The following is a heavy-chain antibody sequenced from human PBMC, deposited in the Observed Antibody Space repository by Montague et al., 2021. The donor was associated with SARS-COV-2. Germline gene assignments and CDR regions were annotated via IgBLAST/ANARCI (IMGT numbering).Heavy chain of an antibody. CDR3: AREREGSDIFDL. CDR2: IYDTGII. D-gene: IGHD2-21*01. J-gene: IGHJ3*01. Sequence: SETLSLTCSVSGASATSESWGWIRQTPGKGLEWIAYIYDTGIIDYHPSLRSRTTIAVDTSKNQLSLKLTSVSAADTAVYFCAREREGSDIFDLWGQGTMVTVSS. V-gene: IGHV4-59*02. CDR1: GASATSES.